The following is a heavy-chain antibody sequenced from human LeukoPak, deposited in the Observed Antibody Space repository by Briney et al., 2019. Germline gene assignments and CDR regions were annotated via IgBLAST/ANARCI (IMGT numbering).Heavy chain of an antibody. J-gene: IGHJ4*02. CDR2: IREDGSEK. CDR3: ARDGDFDF. CDR1: GFTFSSYW. V-gene: IGHV3-7*01. D-gene: IGHD3-16*01. Sequence: GGSLRLSCAASGFTFSSYWMSWVRQAPGKGLEWVANIREDGSEKHYVDSVKGQFTISRDNAKNSLFLQMDSLRAEDTAVYYCARDGDFDFWGQGIQVTVSS.